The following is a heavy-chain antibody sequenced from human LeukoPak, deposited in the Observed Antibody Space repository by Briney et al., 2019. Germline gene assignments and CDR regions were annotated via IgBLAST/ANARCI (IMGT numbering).Heavy chain of an antibody. CDR2: ISGSGGST. V-gene: IGHV3-23*01. J-gene: IGHJ4*02. CDR1: GFTFSSYA. CDR3: AKGSSHYDFWSGYSPSSVYFDY. Sequence: PGGSLRLSCAASGFTFSSYAMSWVRQAPGKGLEWVSAISGSGGSTYYADSVKGRFTTSRDNSKNTLYLQMNSLRAEDTAVYYCAKGSSHYDFWSGYSPSSVYFDYWGQGTLVTVSS. D-gene: IGHD3-3*01.